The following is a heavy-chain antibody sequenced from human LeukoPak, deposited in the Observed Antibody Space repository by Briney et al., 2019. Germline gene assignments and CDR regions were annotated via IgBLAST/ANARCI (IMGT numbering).Heavy chain of an antibody. CDR1: GYTFTSYY. CDR2: INPSGGST. J-gene: IGHJ4*02. CDR3: ARNVNKAPDGDYSLGY. D-gene: IGHD4-17*01. Sequence: ASVKVSCKASGYTFTSYYMHWVRQAPGQGLEWMGIINPSGGSTSYAQKFQGRVTMTRDTSTSTVYMELSSLRSEDTAVYYCARNVNKAPDGDYSLGYWGQGTLVTVSS. V-gene: IGHV1-46*01.